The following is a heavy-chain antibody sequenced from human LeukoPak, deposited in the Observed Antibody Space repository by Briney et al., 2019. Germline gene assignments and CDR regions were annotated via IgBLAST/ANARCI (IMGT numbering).Heavy chain of an antibody. CDR3: ATDSSSWYFDY. D-gene: IGHD6-13*01. J-gene: IGHJ4*02. Sequence: MPSETLSLTCAVYGGSFSGYYWSWIRQPPGKGLEWIGEINHSGSTNYNPSLKSRVTISVDTSKNQFSLKLSSVTAADTAVYYCATDSSSWYFDYWGQGTLVTVSS. CDR2: INHSGST. V-gene: IGHV4-34*01. CDR1: GGSFSGYY.